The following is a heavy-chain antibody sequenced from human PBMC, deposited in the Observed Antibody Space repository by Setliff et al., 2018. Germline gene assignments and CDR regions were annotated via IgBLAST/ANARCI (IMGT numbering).Heavy chain of an antibody. Sequence: GGSLRLSCAASGYTFSTYVMTWVRQAPGKGLEWVSSIHGEGFDTYYADSVKGRFTISRDNSKNTLFLQMNSLRAEDTAVYYCAKNGGDIVVVPAAPIDYWGQGTLVTVSS. V-gene: IGHV3-23*01. CDR1: GYTFSTYV. D-gene: IGHD2-2*01. J-gene: IGHJ4*02. CDR2: IHGEGFDT. CDR3: AKNGGDIVVVPAAPIDY.